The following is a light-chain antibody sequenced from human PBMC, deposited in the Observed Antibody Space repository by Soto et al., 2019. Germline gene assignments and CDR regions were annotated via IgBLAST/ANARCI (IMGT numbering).Light chain of an antibody. CDR2: NVY. CDR3: NSYTSSSTLV. Sequence: QCALTQPASVSGSPGQSITISCTGTSSDVGGYNFVSWYQQHPGKAPKLMLYNVYDRPSGISHRFSGSRSGNTASLTISGLQAEDEAHYYCNSYTSSSTLVFGGGTKVTVL. CDR1: SSDVGGYNF. J-gene: IGLJ2*01. V-gene: IGLV2-14*03.